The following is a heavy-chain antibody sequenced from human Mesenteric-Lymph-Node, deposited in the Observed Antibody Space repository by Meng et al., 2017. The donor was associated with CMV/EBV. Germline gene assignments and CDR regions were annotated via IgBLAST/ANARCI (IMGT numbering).Heavy chain of an antibody. V-gene: IGHV1-2*02. CDR3: ASSYYDFWSGSPVEGRIDY. CDR1: GYTFTGYY. J-gene: IGHJ4*02. CDR2: ISPDSGGT. D-gene: IGHD3-3*01. Sequence: ASVKVSCKTSGYTFTGYYIHWLRQAPGQGLEWMGWISPDSGGTNYAQKFQGRVTMTGDTSISTAYMDLSRLRSDDTAVYYCASSYYDFWSGSPVEGRIDYWGQGTLVTVSS.